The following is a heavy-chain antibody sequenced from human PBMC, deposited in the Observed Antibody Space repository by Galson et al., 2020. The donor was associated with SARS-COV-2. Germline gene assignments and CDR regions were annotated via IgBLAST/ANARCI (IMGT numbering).Heavy chain of an antibody. Sequence: GGSLRLSCEASGSTFSDSGMHWPRQAPGKGLEWLAVIWTAGSNEYYADSVKGRFPISRDNATNTLFLQVTSLRTEDTAVYYCATDPGHLLQWEFGVIAGWFDSWGQGTLVTVSS. V-gene: IGHV3-33*02. CDR1: GSTFSDSG. CDR2: IWTAGSNE. CDR3: ATDPGHLLQWEFGVIAGWFDS. J-gene: IGHJ5*01. D-gene: IGHD2-21*01.